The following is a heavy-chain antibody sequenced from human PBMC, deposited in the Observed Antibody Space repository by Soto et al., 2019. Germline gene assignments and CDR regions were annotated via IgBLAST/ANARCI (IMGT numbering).Heavy chain of an antibody. CDR3: VREAYYSIIRSSDY. V-gene: IGHV1-3*04. CDR1: GYSFTIYC. CDR2: INTANGYT. D-gene: IGHD2-2*01. J-gene: IGHJ4*02. Sequence: ASVNVSFKASGYSFTIYCCNLLLQPPLQGLEWMGWINTANGYTKYSQKFQGRVTITRDASASTALMVLSSLTYEDTALYYCVREAYYSIIRSSDYWGQGTLXT.